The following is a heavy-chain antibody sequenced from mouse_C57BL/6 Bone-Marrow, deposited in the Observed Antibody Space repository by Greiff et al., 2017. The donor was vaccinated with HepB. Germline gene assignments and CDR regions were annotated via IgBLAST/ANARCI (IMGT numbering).Heavy chain of an antibody. Sequence: QLQQPGAELVRPGTSVKVSCKASGYAFTNYLIEWVKQRPGQGLEWIGVINPGSGGTNYNEKFKGKATLTADKFSSTAYMQLSSLTSEDSAVYFCARSGHYYGSSQAWFAYWGQGTLVTVSA. CDR2: INPGSGGT. D-gene: IGHD1-1*01. CDR1: GYAFTNYL. CDR3: ARSGHYYGSSQAWFAY. V-gene: IGHV1-54*01. J-gene: IGHJ3*01.